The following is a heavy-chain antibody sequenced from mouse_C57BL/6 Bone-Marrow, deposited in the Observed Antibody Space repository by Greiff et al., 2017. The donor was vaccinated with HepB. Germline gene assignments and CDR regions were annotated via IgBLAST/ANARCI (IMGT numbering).Heavy chain of an antibody. J-gene: IGHJ4*01. CDR1: GFTFSSYA. CDR2: ISSGGDYI. D-gene: IGHD2-4*01. V-gene: IGHV5-9-1*02. CDR3: TRDRRNYDYDVDYAMDY. Sequence: EVQLVESGEGLVKPGGSLKLSCAASGFTFSSYAMSWVRQTPEKRLEWVAYISSGGDYIYYADTVKGRFTISRDNARNTLYLQMSSLKSEDTAMYYCTRDRRNYDYDVDYAMDYWGQGTSVTVSS.